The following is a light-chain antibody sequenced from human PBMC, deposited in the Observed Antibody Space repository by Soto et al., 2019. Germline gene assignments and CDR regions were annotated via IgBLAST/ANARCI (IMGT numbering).Light chain of an antibody. Sequence: IVLTQSPVTLALSPGESAVISCRASQSVSTSLAWYQHKPGQAPRLFIYDASKRAPGIPARFTGSGSGTDFTLTISSLGPEDIAVYYCQVRDVWPSFGQGT. J-gene: IGKJ1*01. CDR1: QSVSTS. V-gene: IGKV3-11*01. CDR2: DAS. CDR3: QVRDVWPS.